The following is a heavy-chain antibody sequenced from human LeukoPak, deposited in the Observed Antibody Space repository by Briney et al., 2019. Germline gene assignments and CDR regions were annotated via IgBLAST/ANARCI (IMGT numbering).Heavy chain of an antibody. CDR2: ISAYNGNT. Sequence: GASVKVSCKASGYTFTSYGISWVRQAPGQGLEWMGWISAYNGNTNYAQELQGRVTMTTDTSTSTAYMELRSLRSDDTAVYYCARDREGRDYYDSSGYGYFQHWGQGTLVTVSS. CDR1: GYTFTSYG. D-gene: IGHD3-22*01. CDR3: ARDREGRDYYDSSGYGYFQH. V-gene: IGHV1-18*01. J-gene: IGHJ1*01.